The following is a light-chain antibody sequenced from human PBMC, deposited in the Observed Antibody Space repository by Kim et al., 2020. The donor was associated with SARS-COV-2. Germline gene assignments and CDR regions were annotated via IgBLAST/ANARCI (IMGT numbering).Light chain of an antibody. J-gene: IGLJ2*01. CDR3: SSYRRTNTPL. CDR2: DVN. CDR1: SGDVGGYDY. Sequence: GQSISISCTGTSGDVGGYDYVSWYQQHPGKAPKLLIYDVNHRPSGVSDRFSGSKSGNTASLTISGLQSDDEADYYCSSYRRTNTPLFGGGTKLTVL. V-gene: IGLV2-14*03.